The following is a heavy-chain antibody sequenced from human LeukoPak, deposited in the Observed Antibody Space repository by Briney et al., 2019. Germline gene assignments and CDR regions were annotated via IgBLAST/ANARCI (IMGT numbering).Heavy chain of an antibody. Sequence: SQTLSLTCTVSGGSISSGGYSWSWIRQPPGKGLEWIGYIYHSGSTYYNPSLKSRVTISVDRSKNQFSLKLSSVTAADTAVYYCARGQSGSGWYYFDYWGQGTLVTVSS. D-gene: IGHD6-19*01. J-gene: IGHJ4*02. V-gene: IGHV4-30-2*01. CDR1: GGSISSGGYS. CDR3: ARGQSGSGWYYFDY. CDR2: IYHSGST.